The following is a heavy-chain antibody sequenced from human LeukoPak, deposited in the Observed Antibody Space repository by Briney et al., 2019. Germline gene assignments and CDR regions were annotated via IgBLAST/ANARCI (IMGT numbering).Heavy chain of an antibody. CDR3: AKDRTKPEY. CDR2: ISGSGGST. J-gene: IGHJ4*02. CDR1: GFTFSNND. V-gene: IGHV3-23*01. Sequence: GGSLRLSCAASGFTFSNNDMSWVRQALGKGLEWGSAISGSGGSTYYADSVKGRFTISRDNSKNTKYLPTNSLRAEDTAVYYCAKDRTKPEYWGQGTLVTVSS. D-gene: IGHD1-1*01.